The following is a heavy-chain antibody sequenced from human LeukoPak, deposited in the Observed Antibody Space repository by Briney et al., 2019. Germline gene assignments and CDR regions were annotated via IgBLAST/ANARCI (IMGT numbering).Heavy chain of an antibody. CDR2: IQQNGIEK. CDR3: AKKGDCSSTSCRRYNYYYYGMDV. CDR1: GFTFRDFW. V-gene: IGHV3-7*01. D-gene: IGHD2-2*01. Sequence: PGGSLRLSCAASGFTFRDFWMSWVRQAPGKGLEWVANIQQNGIEKYSVEGRCTISRDNSKNTLYLQMNSLRAEDTAVYYCAKKGDCSSTSCRRYNYYYYGMDVWGKGTTVTVSS. J-gene: IGHJ6*04.